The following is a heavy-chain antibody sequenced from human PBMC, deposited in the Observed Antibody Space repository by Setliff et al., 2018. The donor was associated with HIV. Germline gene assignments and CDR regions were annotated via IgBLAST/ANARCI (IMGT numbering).Heavy chain of an antibody. Sequence: LRLSCAASGFTFSNAWMSWVRQAPGKGLEWVGRIKSKTDGGTTDYAAPVKGRFTISRDDSKNTLYLQMNSLKTEDTAVYYCTTHKSDYYDILTGYYSLSYWGQGTLVTVSS. CDR1: GFTFSNAW. V-gene: IGHV3-15*01. D-gene: IGHD3-9*01. J-gene: IGHJ4*02. CDR2: IKSKTDGGTT. CDR3: TTHKSDYYDILTGYYSLSY.